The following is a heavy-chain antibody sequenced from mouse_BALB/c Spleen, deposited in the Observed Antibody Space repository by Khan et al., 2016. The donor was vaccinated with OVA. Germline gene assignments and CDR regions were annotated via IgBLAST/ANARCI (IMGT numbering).Heavy chain of an antibody. V-gene: IGHV3-8*02. J-gene: IGHJ2*01. CDR2: ITSSGST. Sequence: EVQLQESGPSLVKPSQTLSLTCSVTGDSITSGYWNWIRKFPGNKLDYMGYITSSGSTYYHPSLKSRISITRDTSKNQYFLQLNSVTTEDTATVYCARWNYRYDGYFDYWGQGTTLTVSS. D-gene: IGHD2-14*01. CDR3: ARWNYRYDGYFDY. CDR1: GDSITSGY.